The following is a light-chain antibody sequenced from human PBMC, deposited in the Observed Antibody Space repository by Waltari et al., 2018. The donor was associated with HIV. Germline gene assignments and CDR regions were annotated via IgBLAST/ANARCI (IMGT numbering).Light chain of an antibody. CDR2: LYSDGSH. Sequence: QLVLTQPPSASASLGASVIIPCTPSSPHSMFVVPCHQPKPEKGHRSPSRLYSDGSHIRGDGIPARVSVSSSGAERYLTSSSLQSEDEADYYCQTWDTGIQVFGGGTKLTVL. CDR1: SPHSMFV. V-gene: IGLV4-69*01. J-gene: IGLJ3*02. CDR3: QTWDTGIQV.